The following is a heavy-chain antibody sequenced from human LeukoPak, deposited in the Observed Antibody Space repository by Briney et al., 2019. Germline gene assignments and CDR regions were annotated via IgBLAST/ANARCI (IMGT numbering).Heavy chain of an antibody. CDR1: GGSFSGYY. V-gene: IGHV4-34*01. D-gene: IGHD6-13*01. CDR2: INHSGST. CDR3: ASRSSWYYYYMDV. J-gene: IGHJ6*03. Sequence: PSETPSLTCAVYGGSFSGYYWSWIREPPGRGLEWIGEINHSGSTNYNPSLKSRVTLSVDTSKNQFSLKLSSVTAADTAVYYCASRSSWYYYYMDVWGKGTTVTVSS.